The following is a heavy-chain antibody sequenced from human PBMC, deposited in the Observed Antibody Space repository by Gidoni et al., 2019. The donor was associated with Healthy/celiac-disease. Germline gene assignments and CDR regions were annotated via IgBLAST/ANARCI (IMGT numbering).Heavy chain of an antibody. D-gene: IGHD3-10*01. J-gene: IGHJ4*02. V-gene: IGHV3-23*01. CDR1: GFTCSSYA. Sequence: VQLLESGGGLVQPGGSPRLSGAASGFTCSSYAMCWVRQGPGKGLEWVSAISGSGSSTDYSDSVKGRFTISRDNSKNTLYLQMNSVRAEDMAVYYCAKDPRNYYGSGSSVFDYWGQGTLVTVSS. CDR2: ISGSGSST. CDR3: AKDPRNYYGSGSSVFDY.